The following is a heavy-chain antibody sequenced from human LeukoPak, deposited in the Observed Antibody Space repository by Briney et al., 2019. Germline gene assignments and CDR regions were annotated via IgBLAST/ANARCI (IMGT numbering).Heavy chain of an antibody. V-gene: IGHV4-30-4*01. J-gene: IGHJ6*02. CDR2: IYYSGST. CDR1: GGSISSGDYY. D-gene: IGHD4-17*01. CDR3: ARGPRAYGDYVRDGMDV. Sequence: SETLSLTCTVSGGSISSGDYYWSWIRQPPGKGLEWIGYIYYSGSTYYNPSLKSRVTISVDTSKNQSSLKLSSVTAADTAVYYCARGPRAYGDYVRDGMDVWGQGTTVTVSS.